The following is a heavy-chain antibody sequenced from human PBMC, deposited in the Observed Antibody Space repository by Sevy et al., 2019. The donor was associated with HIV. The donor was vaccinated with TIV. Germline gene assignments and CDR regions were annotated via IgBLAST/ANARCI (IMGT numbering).Heavy chain of an antibody. J-gene: IGHJ4*02. CDR3: ARPYYYDSSGLLDY. CDR1: GFTFSSYW. V-gene: IGHV3-7*01. D-gene: IGHD3-22*01. Sequence: GGSLRLSCAASGFTFSSYWMSWVRQAPGKGLEWVANIKQDGSEKYYLDSVKGRFTISRDNAKNSLYLQMNSLRAEDSAVYYCARPYYYDSSGLLDYWGQGTLVTVSS. CDR2: IKQDGSEK.